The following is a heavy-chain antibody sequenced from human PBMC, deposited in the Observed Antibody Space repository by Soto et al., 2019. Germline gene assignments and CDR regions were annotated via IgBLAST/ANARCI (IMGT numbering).Heavy chain of an antibody. CDR1: GGTFRNYL. V-gene: IGHV1-69*04. CDR2: IFPLTDIP. Sequence: PVKVSCKASGGTFRNYLINWVRQAPGQGLEWMGSIFPLTDIPDYAQNFQARLTISADKSTSTAYMELSSLTSDDTAMYFCARGPLVVLNYFESWGQGTLVTV. CDR3: ARGPLVVLNYFES. J-gene: IGHJ4*02.